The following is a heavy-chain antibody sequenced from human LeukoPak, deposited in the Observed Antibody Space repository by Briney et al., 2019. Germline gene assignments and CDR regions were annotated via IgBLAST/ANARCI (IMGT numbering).Heavy chain of an antibody. CDR1: GFTFSDYG. V-gene: IGHV3-30*18. CDR3: AKQIAVAGLLDS. D-gene: IGHD6-19*01. CDR2: ISLDGSNE. Sequence: GRSLRLSCAASGFTFSDYGIHWVRQAPGKGLEWVAGISLDGSNEYYIDFVKGRFTIARDNSKNTVYLQMNSLRPEDTAVYYCAKQIAVAGLLDSWGQGTLVTVSS. J-gene: IGHJ4*02.